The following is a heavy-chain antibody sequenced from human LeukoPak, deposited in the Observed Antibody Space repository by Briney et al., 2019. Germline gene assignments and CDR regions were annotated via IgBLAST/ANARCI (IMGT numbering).Heavy chain of an antibody. CDR2: INPNRGGT. Sequence: ASVKVSCKASGYTFSGYYMHWVRQAPGQGLEWMGWINPNRGGTNYAQKFQGRVTMTSDTSISTAYMELSRLRSDDTAVYYCARGYSSGRDSDMDVWGQGTTVTVSS. V-gene: IGHV1-2*02. CDR1: GYTFSGYY. D-gene: IGHD6-19*01. J-gene: IGHJ6*02. CDR3: ARGYSSGRDSDMDV.